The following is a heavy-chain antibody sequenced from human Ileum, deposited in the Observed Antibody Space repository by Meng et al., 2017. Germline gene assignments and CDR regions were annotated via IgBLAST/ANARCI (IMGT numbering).Heavy chain of an antibody. CDR2: IYESGTT. Sequence: QVQLQESGPGLVKPSETLSLSYAVSGDSIRNGNWWSWVRQPPGKGLEWIGEIYESGTTNYNPSLKSRVTISVDKSKNEFSLKLSSVTAADTALYYCARVSYNKGSPKFDSWGQGTLVTVSS. D-gene: IGHD1-14*01. CDR3: ARVSYNKGSPKFDS. CDR1: GDSIRNGNW. V-gene: IGHV4-4*02. J-gene: IGHJ4*02.